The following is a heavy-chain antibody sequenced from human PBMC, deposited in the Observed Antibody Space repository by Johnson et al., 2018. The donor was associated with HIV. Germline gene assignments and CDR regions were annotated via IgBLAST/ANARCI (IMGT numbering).Heavy chain of an antibody. CDR1: GFTFSSYA. V-gene: IGHV3-30-3*01. D-gene: IGHD2-15*01. CDR3: AREGRGAPHDAFDI. J-gene: IGHJ3*02. CDR2: ISYDGSNK. Sequence: QMLLVESGGGVVQPGRSLRLSCAASGFTFSSYAMHWVLQAPGKGLEWVAVISYDGSNKYYADSVKGRFTISRDNSKNTLYLQMNSLRAEDTAVYYCAREGRGAPHDAFDIWGQGTMVTVSS.